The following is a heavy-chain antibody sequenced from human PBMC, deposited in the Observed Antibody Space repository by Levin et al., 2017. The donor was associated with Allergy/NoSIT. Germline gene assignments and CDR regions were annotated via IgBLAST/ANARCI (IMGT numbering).Heavy chain of an antibody. CDR1: GFTFNNFW. D-gene: IGHD3-10*01. CDR2: IKHDGSEK. V-gene: IGHV3-7*01. CDR3: TRGVPYFGSGSHSDY. J-gene: IGHJ4*02. Sequence: GSLRLSCAASGFTFNNFWMIWVRQAPGQGLEWVANIKHDGSEKNYVGSVKGRFTISRDSAENSLFLQMNSLRAEDTGVYYCTRGVPYFGSGSHSDYWGQGTLVSVSS.